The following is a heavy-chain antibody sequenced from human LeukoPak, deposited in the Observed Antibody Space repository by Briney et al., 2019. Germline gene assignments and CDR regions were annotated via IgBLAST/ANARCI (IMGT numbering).Heavy chain of an antibody. D-gene: IGHD6-13*01. J-gene: IGHJ3*02. V-gene: IGHV5-51*01. CDR2: FDPSDSDT. CDR1: GYKFSDYW. Sequence: GESLKISCKTSGYKFSDYWIGWVRQMPGKGLEWMGIFDPSDSDTRYSPSFQGQVTISADKSISTAYLQWSSLKASDTAMYYCARQRRNGGIAASNDAFDIWGQGTMVTVSS. CDR3: ARQRRNGGIAASNDAFDI.